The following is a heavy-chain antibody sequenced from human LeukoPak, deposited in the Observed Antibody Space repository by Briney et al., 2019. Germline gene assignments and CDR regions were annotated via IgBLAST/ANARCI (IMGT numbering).Heavy chain of an antibody. J-gene: IGHJ4*02. Sequence: GASVKVSCKASGYTFTSYYMHWVRQAPGQGLEWMGIINPSGGSTSYAQKFQGRVTMTRDTSISTAYMELSRLRSDDTAVYYCARFLPDTADDYWGQGTLVTVSS. CDR3: ARFLPDTADDY. CDR2: INPSGGST. CDR1: GYTFTSYY. V-gene: IGHV1-46*01. D-gene: IGHD5-18*01.